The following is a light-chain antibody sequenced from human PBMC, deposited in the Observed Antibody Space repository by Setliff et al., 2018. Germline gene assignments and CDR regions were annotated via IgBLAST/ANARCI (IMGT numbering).Light chain of an antibody. CDR2: DVT. CDR3: GSYTSSGTVI. Sequence: QSVLTQPASVSGSPGQSITISCTGTSGDIGAYNYVSWYLQHPGKVPQLIIYDVTNRPSGISDRFSGSKSDNTASLTISGLQADDEGDYYCGSYTSSGTVIFGGGTKVTVL. V-gene: IGLV2-14*03. CDR1: SGDIGAYNY. J-gene: IGLJ2*01.